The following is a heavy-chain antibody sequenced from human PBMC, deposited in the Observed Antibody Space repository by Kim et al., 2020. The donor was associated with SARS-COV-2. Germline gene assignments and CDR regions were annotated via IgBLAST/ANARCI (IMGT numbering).Heavy chain of an antibody. D-gene: IGHD3-10*01. J-gene: IGHJ3*01. V-gene: IGHV3-9*01. CDR1: GFTFDDYA. CDR2: ISWNSGSI. CDR3: AKDMGNYYGSGSYYSPF. Sequence: GGSLRLSCAASGFTFDDYAMHWVRQAPGKGLEWVSGISWNSGSIGYADSVKGRFTISRDNAKNFLYLQMNSLRAEDTALYYCAKDMGNYYGSGSYYSPF.